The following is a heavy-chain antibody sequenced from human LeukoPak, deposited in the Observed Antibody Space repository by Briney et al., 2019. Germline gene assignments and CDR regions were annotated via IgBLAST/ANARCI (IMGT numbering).Heavy chain of an antibody. CDR2: ISAYNGNT. J-gene: IGHJ4*02. Sequence: ASVKVSCKASGYTFTSYGISWVRQAPGQGLEWMGWISAYNGNTNYAPKLQGRVTMTTDTSTSTAYMELRSLRSDDTAVYYCARDLGEHIVVVTATSPFDYWGQGILVTVSS. CDR3: ARDLGEHIVVVTATSPFDY. CDR1: GYTFTSYG. D-gene: IGHD2-21*02. V-gene: IGHV1-18*01.